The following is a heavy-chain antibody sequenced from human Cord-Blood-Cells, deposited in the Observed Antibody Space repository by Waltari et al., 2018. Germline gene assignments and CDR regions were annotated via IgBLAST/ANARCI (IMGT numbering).Heavy chain of an antibody. Sequence: QVQLQQWGAGLLKPSETLSLTCAVYGGSFSGYYWSWIRQPPGKGLEWIGEINHSGSTNYHPSLKSRVTIAVDTSKNQFSLKLSSVTAADTAVYYCARGGSYIVVVPAAPDYYYYGMDVWGQGTTVTVSS. J-gene: IGHJ6*02. V-gene: IGHV4-34*01. CDR1: GGSFSGYY. CDR2: INHSGST. D-gene: IGHD2-2*01. CDR3: ARGGSYIVVVPAAPDYYYYGMDV.